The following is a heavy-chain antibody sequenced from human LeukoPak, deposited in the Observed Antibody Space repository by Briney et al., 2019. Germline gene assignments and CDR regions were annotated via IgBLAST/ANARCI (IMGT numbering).Heavy chain of an antibody. CDR1: GLSFSSFA. D-gene: IGHD6-25*01. CDR2: IRGNGET. Sequence: AGGSLRLSCAASGLSFSSFAMSWVRQGPARGLEWVSSIRGNGETFYADSVKGRFTISRDSFRGTLFLQMDSLRVEDTAVYFCAKGSVGNADFASWGQGALVTVSS. J-gene: IGHJ4*02. V-gene: IGHV3-23*01. CDR3: AKGSVGNADFAS.